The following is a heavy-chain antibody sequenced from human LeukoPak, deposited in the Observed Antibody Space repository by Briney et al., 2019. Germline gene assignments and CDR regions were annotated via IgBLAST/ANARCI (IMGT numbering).Heavy chain of an antibody. J-gene: IGHJ4*02. CDR3: AKSPGSVIFRGGY. V-gene: IGHV3-23*01. CDR1: GFTFSSYA. CDR2: ISGSGGST. D-gene: IGHD5/OR15-5a*01. Sequence: GGSLRLSCAASGFTFSSYAMSWVRQAPGKGLEWVSAISGSGGSTYYADSVKGRFTISRDNSKNTLYPQMNSLRTEDTAVYYCAKSPGSVIFRGGYWGQGTLVTVSS.